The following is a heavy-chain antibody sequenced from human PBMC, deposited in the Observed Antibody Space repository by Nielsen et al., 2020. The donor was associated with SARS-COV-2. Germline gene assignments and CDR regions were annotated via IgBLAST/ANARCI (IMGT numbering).Heavy chain of an antibody. CDR1: GYTFTSYG. Sequence: ASVKVSCKASGYTFTSYGISWVRQAPGQGLEWMGWISAYNGNTNYAQKLQGRVTMTTDTSTSTAYMELRSLRSDDTAVYYCARSPADSSGYMSYYMDVWGKGTTVTVSS. D-gene: IGHD3-22*01. J-gene: IGHJ6*03. CDR3: ARSPADSSGYMSYYMDV. V-gene: IGHV1-18*04. CDR2: ISAYNGNT.